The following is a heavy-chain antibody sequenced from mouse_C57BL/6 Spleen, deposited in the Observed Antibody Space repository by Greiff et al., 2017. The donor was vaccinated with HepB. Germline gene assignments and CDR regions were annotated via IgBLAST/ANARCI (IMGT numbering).Heavy chain of an antibody. V-gene: IGHV10-1*01. J-gene: IGHJ1*03. Sequence: GGGLVQPKGSLKLSCAASGFSFNTYAMNWVRQAPGKGLEWVARIRSKSNNYATYYADSVKDRFTISRDDSESMLYLQMNNLKTEDTAMYYCVRRDGSSFGYFDVWGTGTTVTVSS. CDR1: GFSFNTYA. D-gene: IGHD1-1*01. CDR2: IRSKSNNYAT. CDR3: VRRDGSSFGYFDV.